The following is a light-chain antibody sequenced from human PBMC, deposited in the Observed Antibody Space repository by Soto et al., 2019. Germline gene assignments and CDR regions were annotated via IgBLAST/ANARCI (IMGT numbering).Light chain of an antibody. CDR2: AAS. CDR3: QQSGDTPPWT. Sequence: IQMTQSPSSLSASVGDRVTITCRASQSITKYLNWYQFKPGKVPTLLISAASNLQSGVPSRFGGSGSGTEFTLTITSLQPEDFAIYYCQQSGDTPPWTFGQGTKVDIK. V-gene: IGKV1-39*01. J-gene: IGKJ1*01. CDR1: QSITKY.